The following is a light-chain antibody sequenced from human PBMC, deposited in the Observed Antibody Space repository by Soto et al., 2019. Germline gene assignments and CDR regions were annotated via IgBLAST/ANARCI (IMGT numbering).Light chain of an antibody. CDR2: EAS. CDR1: QSVSSSY. Sequence: ELVLTQSPGTLSLSPGERATLSCRASQSVSSSYLAWYQQKPGQAPRLLIYEASSRATGIPDRFSGSGSGTDFTLTISRLEPEDFAVYYCQQYGSSQWTFGQGTKVEIK. J-gene: IGKJ1*01. CDR3: QQYGSSQWT. V-gene: IGKV3-20*01.